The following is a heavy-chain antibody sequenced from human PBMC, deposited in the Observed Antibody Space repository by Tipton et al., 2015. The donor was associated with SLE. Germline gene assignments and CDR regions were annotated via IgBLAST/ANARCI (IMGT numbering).Heavy chain of an antibody. J-gene: IGHJ6*02. CDR3: ARDFGDIVVVLHAMDV. CDR2: INPTRGGT. D-gene: IGHD2-15*01. Sequence: QLVQSGAEVKKPGASVKVSCKASGYTFTSYYMHWVRQAPGQGLEWMGWINPTRGGTGYAQKFKGRVTMTRDTSISTAYMELTSLRSDDTAVYYCARDFGDIVVVLHAMDVWGQGTTVTVSS. V-gene: IGHV1-2*02. CDR1: GYTFTSYY.